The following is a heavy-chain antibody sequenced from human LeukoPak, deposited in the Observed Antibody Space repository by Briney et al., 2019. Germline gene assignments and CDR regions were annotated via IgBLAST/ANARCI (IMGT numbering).Heavy chain of an antibody. D-gene: IGHD1-20*01. J-gene: IGHJ4*02. Sequence: PGGSLRLSCAASGFTFSHDWMSWVRQAPGKGLEWVASIKQDGSGEHYVDSVKGRFTISRDNAKNSLYLQMNSLRAEDTAVYYCAGDHYNWTPDQGYKVFDYWGQGSLVTVSS. CDR2: IKQDGSGE. V-gene: IGHV3-7*01. CDR1: GFTFSHDW. CDR3: AGDHYNWTPDQGYKVFDY.